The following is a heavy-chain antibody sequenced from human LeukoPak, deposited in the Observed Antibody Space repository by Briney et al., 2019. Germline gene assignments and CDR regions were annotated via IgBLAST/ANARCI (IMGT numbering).Heavy chain of an antibody. J-gene: IGHJ4*02. V-gene: IGHV3-48*02. Sequence: PGGSLRLSCAASRFTFSGDTMNWVRQAPGEGLEWVSYISSGSSAIYYADSVKGRFTISRDNGRNALYLQMNSLRDDDTAVYYCARASSGLYFDYWGQGTLVTVSS. CDR3: ARASSGLYFDY. CDR2: ISSGSSAI. D-gene: IGHD3-22*01. CDR1: RFTFSGDT.